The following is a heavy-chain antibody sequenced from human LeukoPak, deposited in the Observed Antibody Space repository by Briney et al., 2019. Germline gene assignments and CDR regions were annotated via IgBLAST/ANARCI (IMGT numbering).Heavy chain of an antibody. CDR2: ISAYNGNT. CDR1: GYTFTSYG. V-gene: IGHV1-18*01. D-gene: IGHD3-22*01. CDR3: ARSGCYYDSSGYSPFAEYFQH. J-gene: IGHJ1*01. Sequence: GASVKVSCKASGYTFTSYGISWVRQAPGQGLEWMGWISAYNGNTNYAQKLQGRVTMTTDTSTSTAYMELRSLRSDDTAVYYCARSGCYYDSSGYSPFAEYFQHWGQGTLVTVSS.